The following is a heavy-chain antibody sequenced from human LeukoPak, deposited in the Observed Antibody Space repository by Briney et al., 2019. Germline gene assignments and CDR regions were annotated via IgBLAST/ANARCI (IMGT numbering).Heavy chain of an antibody. CDR1: GYTFTGYV. CDR2: ISPGIATA. J-gene: IGHJ4*02. D-gene: IGHD3-3*01. Sequence: ASVKVSCKASGYTFTGYVIRWVRQAPGQRLEWMGWISPGIATANYAQKFQGRVTITADKSTSTAYMELSSLRSEDTAVYYCARANDDFWSGYAPRYYFDYWGQGTLVTVSS. CDR3: ARANDDFWSGYAPRYYFDY. V-gene: IGHV1-69*06.